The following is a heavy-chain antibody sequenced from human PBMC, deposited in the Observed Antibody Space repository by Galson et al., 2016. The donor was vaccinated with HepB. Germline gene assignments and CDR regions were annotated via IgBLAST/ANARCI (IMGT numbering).Heavy chain of an antibody. CDR2: IIPVFDTP. CDR1: GGTFSNHA. V-gene: IGHV1-69*13. D-gene: IGHD3-10*01. CDR3: AGGHFGSGSYHRSETATTPFDS. J-gene: IGHJ4*02. Sequence: SVKVSCKASGGTFSNHALNWLRQAPGQGLEWVGGIIPVFDTPQYGKSFQGRATITVDDSTTTGYMELTNLRSADTGVYYCAGGHFGSGSYHRSETATTPFDSWGQGTQVTASS.